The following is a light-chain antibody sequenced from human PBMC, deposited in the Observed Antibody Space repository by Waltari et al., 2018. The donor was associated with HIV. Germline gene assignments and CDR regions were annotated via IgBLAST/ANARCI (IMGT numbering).Light chain of an antibody. CDR3: QQHNSFPIT. V-gene: IGKV1-9*01. CDR1: EPIRSD. Sequence: SQSPAILSASQGDRVTIICRASEPIRSDLAWFQQKPRKAPKRLIFAASTLQTGVPQRFRGSGSGTQFTLTVTSLQPEDFATYFCQQHNSFPITFGGGTTV. J-gene: IGKJ4*01. CDR2: AAS.